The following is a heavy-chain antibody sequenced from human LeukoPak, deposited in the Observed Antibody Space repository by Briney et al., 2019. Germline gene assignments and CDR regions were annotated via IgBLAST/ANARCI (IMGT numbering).Heavy chain of an antibody. J-gene: IGHJ4*02. D-gene: IGHD5-12*01. CDR3: ARVGYLATMDGHSDY. Sequence: GGSLRLSCAASGFTFSSYSMNWVRKAPGKGLEWVSYISSSSSTIYYADSVKGRFTISRDNAKNSLYLQMNSLRAEDTAVYYCARVGYLATMDGHSDYWGQGTLVTVSS. CDR1: GFTFSSYS. CDR2: ISSSSSTI. V-gene: IGHV3-48*04.